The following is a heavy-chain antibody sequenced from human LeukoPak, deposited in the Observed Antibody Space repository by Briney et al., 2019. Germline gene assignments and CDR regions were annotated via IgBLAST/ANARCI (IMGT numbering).Heavy chain of an antibody. CDR2: INHSGST. D-gene: IGHD3-10*01. CDR1: GGSFSGYY. J-gene: IGHJ6*02. V-gene: IGHV4-34*01. Sequence: SETLSLTCAVYGGSFSGYYWSWIRQPPGKGLEWIGEINHSGSTNYNPSLKSRVTISVDTSKNQFSLKLSSVTAADTAVYYCARGRVRGVINYYYYGMDVWGQGTTVTVSS. CDR3: ARGRVRGVINYYYYGMDV.